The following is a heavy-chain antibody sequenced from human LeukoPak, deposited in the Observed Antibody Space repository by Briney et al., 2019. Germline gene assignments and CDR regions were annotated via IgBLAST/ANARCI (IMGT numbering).Heavy chain of an antibody. CDR1: GFTFSSYG. V-gene: IGHV3-30*18. D-gene: IGHD5-18*01. Sequence: GGSLRLSCAASGFTFSSYGMYWVRQAPGKGLEWVAVISFDGSIIHYADSVKGRFSISRDNSQNTLCLQMNSLRAEDTAVNYCAKEYNYGYNYLDYWGQGTLVTVSS. CDR2: ISFDGSII. J-gene: IGHJ4*02. CDR3: AKEYNYGYNYLDY.